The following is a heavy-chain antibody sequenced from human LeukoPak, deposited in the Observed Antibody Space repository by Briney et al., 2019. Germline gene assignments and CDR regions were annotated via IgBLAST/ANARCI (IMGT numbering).Heavy chain of an antibody. D-gene: IGHD7-27*01. CDR1: GGSISSGSYY. CDR3: AVQLTGDRRRFDY. Sequence: SETLSLTCTVSGGSISSGSYYWGWLRQPAGKGLEWLGRIYTSGSTNYNPSLKSRVTISVDTSKNQFSLKLSSVTAADTAVYYCAVQLTGDRRRFDYWGQGTLVTVSS. J-gene: IGHJ4*02. CDR2: IYTSGST. V-gene: IGHV4-61*02.